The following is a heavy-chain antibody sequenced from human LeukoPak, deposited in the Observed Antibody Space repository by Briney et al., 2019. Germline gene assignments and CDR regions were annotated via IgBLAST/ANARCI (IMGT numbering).Heavy chain of an antibody. CDR1: GYTFTSYD. V-gene: IGHV1-8*01. Sequence: ASVKVSCKASGYTFTSYDINWVRQATGQGLEWMGWMDPNSGNTGYAQKFQGRVTMTRNTSISTAYMELNSLRAEDTAVYYCAKGHTTTFGVVIRNYYYMDVWGKGTTVTVS. CDR3: AKGHTTTFGVVIRNYYYMDV. D-gene: IGHD3-3*01. J-gene: IGHJ6*03. CDR2: MDPNSGNT.